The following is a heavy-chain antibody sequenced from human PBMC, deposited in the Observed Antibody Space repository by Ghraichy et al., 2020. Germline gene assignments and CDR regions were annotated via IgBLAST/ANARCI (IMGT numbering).Heavy chain of an antibody. Sequence: GGSLRLSCAASGFTFSSYAMSWVRQAPGKGLEWVSAISGSGGSTYYADSVKGRFTISRDNAKNSLYLQMNSLRDEDTAVYYCARDRITGTTRIPNWFDPWGQGTLVTVSS. CDR1: GFTFSSYA. CDR2: ISGSGGST. D-gene: IGHD1-7*01. V-gene: IGHV3-23*01. J-gene: IGHJ5*02. CDR3: ARDRITGTTRIPNWFDP.